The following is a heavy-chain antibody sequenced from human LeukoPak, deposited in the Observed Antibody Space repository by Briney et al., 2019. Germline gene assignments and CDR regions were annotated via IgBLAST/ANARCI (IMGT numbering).Heavy chain of an antibody. D-gene: IGHD4-11*01. V-gene: IGHV3-21*01. J-gene: IGHJ4*02. CDR1: GFTFDDYG. CDR2: ISSSSSAYT. CDR3: ARDLVTYSNSYYFDY. Sequence: GGSLRLSCAAAGFTFDDYGMSWVRQAPGKGLERVSSISSSSSAYTYYADSVRGRFTISRDNAKNSLYLQMNSLRAEDTAVYYCARDLVTYSNSYYFDYWGQGTLVTVSS.